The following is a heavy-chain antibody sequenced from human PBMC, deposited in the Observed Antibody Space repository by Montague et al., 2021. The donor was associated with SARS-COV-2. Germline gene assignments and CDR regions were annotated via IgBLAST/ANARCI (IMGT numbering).Heavy chain of an antibody. Sequence: SETLSLTCTVSGGSISSYYWSWIRQPPGKGLEWIGLIYPSGSTNYNPSLKSRVTMSVGTSKNQFSLKLSSVTAADTAVYYCARDHVTILFMFYYYGLDVWGQGTTVTVSS. J-gene: IGHJ6*02. V-gene: IGHV4-4*07. CDR2: IYPSGST. D-gene: IGHD4-17*01. CDR3: ARDHVTILFMFYYYGLDV. CDR1: GGSISSYY.